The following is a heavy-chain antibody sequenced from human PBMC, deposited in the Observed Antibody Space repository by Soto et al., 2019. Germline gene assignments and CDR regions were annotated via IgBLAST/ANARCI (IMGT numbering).Heavy chain of an antibody. V-gene: IGHV4-39*01. D-gene: IGHD2-15*01. CDR2: IYYSGST. J-gene: IGHJ4*02. CDR3: ARTFRYCSGGSCYYFDY. Sequence: SETLSLTCTVSGGSISSSSYYWGWIRQPPGKGLEWIGSIYYSGSTYYNPSLKSRGTISVDTSKNQFSLKLSSVTAADTAVYYCARTFRYCSGGSCYYFDYWGQGTLVTVSS. CDR1: GGSISSSSYY.